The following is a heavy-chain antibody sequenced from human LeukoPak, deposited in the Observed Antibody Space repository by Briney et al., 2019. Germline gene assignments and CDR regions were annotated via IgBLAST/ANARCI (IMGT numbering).Heavy chain of an antibody. V-gene: IGHV3-43*01. CDR3: ARGEIEYGDY. D-gene: IGHD4/OR15-4a*01. CDR2: ISWDGGST. CDR1: GFTFDDYT. Sequence: GGSLRLSCAASGFTFDDYTMHWVRQAPGKGLEWVSLISWDGGSTYYADSVKGRFTISRDNSKNSLYLQMNSLRTEDTALYYCARGEIEYGDYWGQGTLVTVSS. J-gene: IGHJ4*02.